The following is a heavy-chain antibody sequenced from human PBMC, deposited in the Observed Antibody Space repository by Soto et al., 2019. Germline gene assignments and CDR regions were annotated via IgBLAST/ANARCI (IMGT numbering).Heavy chain of an antibody. CDR1: GDSISNSEYY. D-gene: IGHD2-15*01. CDR3: ARGYCSDGSCYSPPSWFDP. Sequence: NPSETLSLTCTVSGDSISNSEYYWSWIRQPPGLGLDWIGYIYYSGSTYYTPSLKSRVTISIDTSKNQFSLQLSSVTAADTAVYYCARGYCSDGSCYSPPSWFDPRGQGTLVTVSS. V-gene: IGHV4-30-4*01. CDR2: IYYSGST. J-gene: IGHJ5*02.